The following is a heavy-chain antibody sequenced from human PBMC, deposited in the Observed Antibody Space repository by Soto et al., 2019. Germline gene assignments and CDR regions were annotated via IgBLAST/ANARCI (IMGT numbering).Heavy chain of an antibody. Sequence: PSETLSLTCAVSGGSISSGGYSWSWIRQPPGKGLEWIGYIYHSGSTYYNPSLKSRVTISVDRSKNQFSLKLSSVTAADTAVYYCARDGGYYNWFDPWGQGTLVTVSS. V-gene: IGHV4-30-2*01. CDR1: GGSISSGGYS. CDR2: IYHSGST. CDR3: ARDGGYYNWFDP. D-gene: IGHD3-22*01. J-gene: IGHJ5*02.